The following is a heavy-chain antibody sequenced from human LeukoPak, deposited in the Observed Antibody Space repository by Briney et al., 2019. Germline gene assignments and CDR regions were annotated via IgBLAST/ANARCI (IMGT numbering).Heavy chain of an antibody. D-gene: IGHD4/OR15-4a*01. CDR1: GFTFNNYG. J-gene: IGHJ4*02. CDR3: AKGYADYDY. V-gene: IGHV3-23*01. Sequence: GGSLRLSCAASGFTFNNYGMSWVRQAAGEGLEWVSAISGSGGSTYYADSVKGRFTIPRDNSKNTLYLQMNSLRAEDTAVYYCAKGYADYDYWGQGTLVTVSS. CDR2: ISGSGGST.